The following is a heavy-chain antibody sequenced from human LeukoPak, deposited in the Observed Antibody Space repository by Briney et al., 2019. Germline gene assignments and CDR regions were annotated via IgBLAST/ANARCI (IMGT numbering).Heavy chain of an antibody. V-gene: IGHV4-59*12. J-gene: IGHJ4*02. CDR3: ARASYNWNFLYDY. CDR2: ISYSGTT. Sequence: PSETLSLTCSVSGDSISNYYWSWIRQPPGKGLEWIGYISYSGTTNYNPSLKSRVTISVDTSKNQFSLKLSSVTAADTAVYYCARASYNWNFLYDYWGQGTLVTVSS. CDR1: GDSISNYY. D-gene: IGHD1-7*01.